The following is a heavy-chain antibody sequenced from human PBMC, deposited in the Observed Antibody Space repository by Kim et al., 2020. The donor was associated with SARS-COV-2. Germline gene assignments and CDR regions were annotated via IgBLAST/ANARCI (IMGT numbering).Heavy chain of an antibody. CDR3: ARDSDTAMVCPTL. Sequence: GGSLRLSCAASGFTFSSYGMHWVRQAPGKGLEWVAVIWYDGSNKYYADSVKGRFTISRDNSKNTLYLHMNSLRAEDTAVYYCARDSDTAMVCPTLWGQGTLVTVSS. V-gene: IGHV3-33*01. CDR2: IWYDGSNK. D-gene: IGHD5-18*01. CDR1: GFTFSSYG. J-gene: IGHJ4*02.